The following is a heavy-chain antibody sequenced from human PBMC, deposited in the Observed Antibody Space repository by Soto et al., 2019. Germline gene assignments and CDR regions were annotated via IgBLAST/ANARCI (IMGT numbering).Heavy chain of an antibody. D-gene: IGHD3-3*01. CDR2: ISSSSSTI. V-gene: IGHV3-48*01. J-gene: IGHJ4*02. Sequence: EVQLVESGGGLVQPGGSLRLSCAASGFTFSSYSMNWVRQAPGKGLEWVSYISSSSSTIYYADSVKGRFTISRDNPKNYLYLQMNSLRAEGTAVYYCARVYYDFWSGLGRAPYYFDYWGQGTLVTVSS. CDR3: ARVYYDFWSGLGRAPYYFDY. CDR1: GFTFSSYS.